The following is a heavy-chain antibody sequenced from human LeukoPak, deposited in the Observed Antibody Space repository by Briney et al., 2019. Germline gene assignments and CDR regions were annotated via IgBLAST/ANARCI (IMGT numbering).Heavy chain of an antibody. D-gene: IGHD2-15*01. V-gene: IGHV1-24*01. CDR3: ARVTGLGGYCSGGSCYPHLPDY. CDR1: GYTLTELS. Sequence: GASVKVSCKVSGYTLTELSMHWVRQAPGKGLEWMGGFDPEDGETIYAQKFQGRVTMTTDTSTSTAYMELRSLRSDDTAVYYCARVTGLGGYCSGGSCYPHLPDYWGQGTLVTVSS. CDR2: FDPEDGET. J-gene: IGHJ4*02.